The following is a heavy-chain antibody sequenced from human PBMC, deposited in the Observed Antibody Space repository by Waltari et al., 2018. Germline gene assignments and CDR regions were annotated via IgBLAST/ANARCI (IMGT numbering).Heavy chain of an antibody. CDR1: GFTFSGYS. D-gene: IGHD2-2*01. CDR3: ARELGYCSSTSCYSGYYYYGMDV. CDR2: ISSRSSYI. J-gene: IGHJ6*02. Sequence: EVQLVASGGGLVKPGGSLRLSCAASGFTFSGYSMNWVRTAPGQGLERVPSISSRSSYIYYADSVKGRFTISRDNAKNSLYLQMNSLRAEDTAVYYCARELGYCSSTSCYSGYYYYGMDVWGQGTTVTVSS. V-gene: IGHV3-21*01.